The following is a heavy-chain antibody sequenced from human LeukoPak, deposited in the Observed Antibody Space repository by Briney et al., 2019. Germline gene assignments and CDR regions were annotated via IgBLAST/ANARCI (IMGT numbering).Heavy chain of an antibody. Sequence: KPSETLSLTCTVSGGSISSYYWSWIRQPPGKGLEWIGYIYYSGGTNYNPSLKSRVTISVDTSKNQFSLKLSSVTAADTAVYYCARVLLLVYCSSTSCYDDAFDIWGQGTMVTVSS. D-gene: IGHD2-2*01. V-gene: IGHV4-59*01. J-gene: IGHJ3*02. CDR2: IYYSGGT. CDR1: GGSISSYY. CDR3: ARVLLLVYCSSTSCYDDAFDI.